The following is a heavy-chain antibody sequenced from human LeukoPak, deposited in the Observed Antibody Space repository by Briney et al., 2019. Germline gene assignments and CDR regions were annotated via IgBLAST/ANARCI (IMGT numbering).Heavy chain of an antibody. CDR3: ARATTEAGISASGTAY. Sequence: KASETLSLTCAVYGGSFSGYYWSWIRQAPGKGLEWVSSIGGSGNYIYYADSVEGRFTISRDNAKNSLYLQMNSLRAEDTAVYYCARATTEAGISASGTAYWGQGTLVTVSS. CDR1: GGSFSGYY. D-gene: IGHD6-13*01. CDR2: IGGSGNYI. V-gene: IGHV3-21*01. J-gene: IGHJ4*02.